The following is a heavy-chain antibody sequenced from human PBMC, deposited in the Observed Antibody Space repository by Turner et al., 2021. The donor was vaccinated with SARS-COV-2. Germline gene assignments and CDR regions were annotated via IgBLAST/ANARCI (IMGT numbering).Heavy chain of an antibody. CDR1: GLTVSSSA. V-gene: IGHV3-23*01. Sequence: EVQLLGSGGGLVQPVVSMRLSCAASGLTVSSSAMSWVRQARGKGVEWVTANSGSGSSTYYADAVKGRFTISRDNSKNTLYLQMNSLRAEDTAVYYCAKGPDIVATIWGTLFSGTFDYWGQGTLVTVSS. CDR2: NSGSGSST. J-gene: IGHJ4*02. D-gene: IGHD5-12*01. CDR3: AKGPDIVATIWGTLFSGTFDY.